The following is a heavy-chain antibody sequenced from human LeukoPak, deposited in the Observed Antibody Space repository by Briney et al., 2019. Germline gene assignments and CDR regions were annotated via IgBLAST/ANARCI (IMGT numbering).Heavy chain of an antibody. D-gene: IGHD5-24*01. CDR1: GGTFSSYA. CDR3: ARGLRDGYNDY. CDR2: IIPIFGTA. Sequence: ASVKVSCKASGGTFSSYAISWVRQAPGQGLEWMGGIIPIFGTANYAQKFQGRVTITADESTGTAYMELSSLRSEDTAVYYCARGLRDGYNDYWGQGTLVTVSS. J-gene: IGHJ4*02. V-gene: IGHV1-69*13.